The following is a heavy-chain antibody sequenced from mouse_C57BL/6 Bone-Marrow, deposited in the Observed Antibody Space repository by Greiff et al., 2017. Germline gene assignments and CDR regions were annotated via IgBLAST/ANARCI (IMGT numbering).Heavy chain of an antibody. CDR2: IYPRSGNT. D-gene: IGHD2-3*01. J-gene: IGHJ2*01. Sequence: QVQLKQSGAELARPGASVKLSCKASGYTFTSYGISWVKQRTGQGLEWIGEIYPRSGNTYYNEKFKGKATLTADKSSSTAYMARRSLTSEDAAVYFCEGLLRDFDYWGQGTTLTVSS. CDR1: GYTFTSYG. V-gene: IGHV1-81*01. CDR3: EGLLRDFDY.